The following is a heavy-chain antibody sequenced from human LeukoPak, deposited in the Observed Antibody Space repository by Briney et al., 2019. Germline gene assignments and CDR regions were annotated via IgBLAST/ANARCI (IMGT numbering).Heavy chain of an antibody. Sequence: ASVKVSCKASGYTFTSYGISWVRQAPGQGLEWMGWISAYNGNTNYAQKLQGRVTMTTDTSTSTAYMELRSLRSDDTAVYYCARAVAGSISYYYYMDVWGKGTTVTVSS. CDR1: GYTFTSYG. CDR3: ARAVAGSISYYYYMDV. CDR2: ISAYNGNT. J-gene: IGHJ6*03. V-gene: IGHV1-18*01. D-gene: IGHD6-19*01.